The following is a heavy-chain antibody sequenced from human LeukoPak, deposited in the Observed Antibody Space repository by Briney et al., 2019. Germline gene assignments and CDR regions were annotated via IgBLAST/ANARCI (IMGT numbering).Heavy chain of an antibody. J-gene: IGHJ6*02. CDR1: GFTFSSYP. Sequence: GGSLRLSCAASGFTFSSYPMSWVRQAPGKGLEWVSAISGSGGSTYYADSVKGRFTISRDNSKNTLYLQMNSLRAEDTAVYYCAKETYYYPTYGMDVWGQGTTVTVSS. CDR2: ISGSGGST. CDR3: AKETYYYPTYGMDV. D-gene: IGHD3-10*01. V-gene: IGHV3-23*01.